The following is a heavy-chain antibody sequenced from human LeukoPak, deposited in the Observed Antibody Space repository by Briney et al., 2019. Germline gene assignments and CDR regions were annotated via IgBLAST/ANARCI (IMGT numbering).Heavy chain of an antibody. CDR1: GFTFSSYG. V-gene: IGHV3-30*18. Sequence: GGSLRLSCAASGFTFSSYGMHWVRQAPGKGLEWVAVISYDGSNKYYADSVRGRFTISRDNSKNTLYLQMNSLRAEDTAVYYCAKLGMYSGTSYWGQGTLVTVSS. CDR3: AKLGMYSGTSY. D-gene: IGHD1-26*01. CDR2: ISYDGSNK. J-gene: IGHJ4*02.